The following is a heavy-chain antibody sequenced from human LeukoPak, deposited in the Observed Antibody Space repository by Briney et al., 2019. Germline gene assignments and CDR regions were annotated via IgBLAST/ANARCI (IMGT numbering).Heavy chain of an antibody. CDR2: IYYSGST. CDR1: GGSISSSSYY. J-gene: IGHJ1*01. Sequence: SETLSLTCTVSGGSISSSSYYWGWIRQPPGKGLEWIGSIYYSGSTYYNPSLKSRVTISVDTSKNQFSLKLSSVTAADTAVYYCAAPYCGGDCYFPAEYFQHWGQGTLVTVSS. V-gene: IGHV4-39*01. D-gene: IGHD2-21*02. CDR3: AAPYCGGDCYFPAEYFQH.